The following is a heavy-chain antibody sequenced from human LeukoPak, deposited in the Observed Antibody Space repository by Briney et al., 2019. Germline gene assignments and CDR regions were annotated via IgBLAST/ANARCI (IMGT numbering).Heavy chain of an antibody. CDR3: ARGLDNWNVYIFDY. CDR2: IYYSGST. CDR1: GDSISSTNYY. D-gene: IGHD1-20*01. Sequence: SETLSLTCTVSGDSISSTNYYWGWIRQPPGKGLEWIGSIYYSGSTFNNPSLKSRVTISVDTSKNQFSLKLSSVTAADTAVYYCARGLDNWNVYIFDYWGLGTLVTVSS. J-gene: IGHJ4*02. V-gene: IGHV4-39*07.